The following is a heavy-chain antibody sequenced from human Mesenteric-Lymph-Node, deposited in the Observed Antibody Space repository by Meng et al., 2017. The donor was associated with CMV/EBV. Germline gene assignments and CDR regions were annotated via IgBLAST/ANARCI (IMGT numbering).Heavy chain of an antibody. J-gene: IGHJ6*02. Sequence: GESLKISCAASGFTVSSNYMSWVRQAPGKGLEWVSVIYSCGSTYYADSVKGRFTISRDNSKNTLYLQMNSLRAEDTALYYCARDSSLTIFGVSPGMDVWGQGTTVTVSS. D-gene: IGHD3-3*01. CDR2: IYSCGST. CDR3: ARDSSLTIFGVSPGMDV. V-gene: IGHV3-53*05. CDR1: GFTVSSNY.